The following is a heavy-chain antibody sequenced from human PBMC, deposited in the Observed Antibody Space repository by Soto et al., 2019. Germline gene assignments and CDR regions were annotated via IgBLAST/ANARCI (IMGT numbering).Heavy chain of an antibody. V-gene: IGHV3-23*01. J-gene: IGHJ4*02. Sequence: EVPLLESGGGLVQPGGSLRLSCAASGFTFSSYAMSWVRQAPGKGLEWVSAISGSGGSTYYADSVKGRFTISRDNSKNTLYLQMNSLRAEDTAVYYCAKGQVRGKWELLGVFDYWGQGTLVTVSS. CDR3: AKGQVRGKWELLGVFDY. CDR1: GFTFSSYA. D-gene: IGHD1-26*01. CDR2: ISGSGGST.